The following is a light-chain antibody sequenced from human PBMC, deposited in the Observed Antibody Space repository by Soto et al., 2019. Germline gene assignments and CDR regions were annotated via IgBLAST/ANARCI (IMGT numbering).Light chain of an antibody. CDR3: QQRSNWPLT. Sequence: EIVLTQSPGTLSLSPGERATLSCRASQSVSSSYLAWYQQKPGQAPRLLIYGASSRATGIPDRFSGSGSGTDFTLTISRLEPEDFAVYYCQQRSNWPLTFGPGTKVVIK. V-gene: IGKV3D-20*02. J-gene: IGKJ3*01. CDR1: QSVSSSY. CDR2: GAS.